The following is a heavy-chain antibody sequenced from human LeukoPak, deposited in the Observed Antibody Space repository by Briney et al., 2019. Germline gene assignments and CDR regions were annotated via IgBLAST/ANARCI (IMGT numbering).Heavy chain of an antibody. Sequence: GSLRLSCAASGFTFSNYWMSWVRQAPGKGLEWVANIKQDGSEKYYVDSVKGRFTISRDNAKNSLYLQMNSLRAEDTAVYYCARAGAWWELLHFDYWGQGTLVTVSS. CDR3: ARAGAWWELLHFDY. D-gene: IGHD1-26*01. J-gene: IGHJ4*02. CDR1: GFTFSNYW. V-gene: IGHV3-7*04. CDR2: IKQDGSEK.